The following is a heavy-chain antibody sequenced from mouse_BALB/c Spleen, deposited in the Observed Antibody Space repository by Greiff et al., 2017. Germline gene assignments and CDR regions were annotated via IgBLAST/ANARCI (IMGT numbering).Heavy chain of an antibody. CDR3: ARQIYDGFDY. Sequence: EVQLVESGGGLVKPGGSLKLSCAASGFAFSSYDMSWVRQTPEKRLEWVAYISSGGGSTYYPDTVKGRFTISRDNAKNTLYLQMSSLKSEDTAMYYCARQIYDGFDYWGQGTTLTVSS. CDR1: GFAFSSYD. J-gene: IGHJ2*01. V-gene: IGHV5-12-1*01. CDR2: ISSGGGST. D-gene: IGHD2-12*01.